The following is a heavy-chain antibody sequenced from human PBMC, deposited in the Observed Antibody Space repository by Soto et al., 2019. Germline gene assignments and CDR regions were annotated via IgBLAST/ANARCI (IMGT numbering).Heavy chain of an antibody. J-gene: IGHJ5*02. CDR3: AGSSRYNWTRNWFDP. Sequence: PSETLSLTCAVYGGSFSGYYWSWIRQPPGKGLEWIGEINHSGSTNYNPSPKSRVTISVDTSKNQFSLKLSSVTAADTAVYYCAGSSRYNWTRNWFDPWGQGTLVTVSS. CDR1: GGSFSGYY. V-gene: IGHV4-34*01. D-gene: IGHD1-20*01. CDR2: INHSGST.